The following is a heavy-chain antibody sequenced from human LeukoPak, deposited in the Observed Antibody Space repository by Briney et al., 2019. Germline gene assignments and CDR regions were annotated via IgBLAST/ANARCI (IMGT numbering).Heavy chain of an antibody. CDR1: GGSISSSSYY. CDR2: IYWDDDK. Sequence: TLSLTCTVSGGSISSSSYYWGWIRQPPGKGLEWLALIYWDDDKRYSPSLKSRLTITKDTSKNQVVLTMTNMDPVDTATYYCAHKLYGPWRGWGQGTLVTVSS. J-gene: IGHJ4*02. D-gene: IGHD2-15*01. V-gene: IGHV2-5*02. CDR3: AHKLYGPWRG.